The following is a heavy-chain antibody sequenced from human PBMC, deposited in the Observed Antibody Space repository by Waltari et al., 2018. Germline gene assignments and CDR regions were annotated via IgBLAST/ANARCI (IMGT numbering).Heavy chain of an antibody. V-gene: IGHV1-69*08. CDR1: GGTFSSYT. D-gene: IGHD6-13*01. Sequence: QVQLVQSGAEVKKPGSSVKVSCKASGGTFSSYTISWVRQAPGQGLEWMGRIIPILGIANYAQKFQGRVTITADKSTSTAYMELSSLRSEDTAVYYCAREPSQQLERGDYWGQGTLVTVSS. CDR3: AREPSQQLERGDY. J-gene: IGHJ4*02. CDR2: IIPILGIA.